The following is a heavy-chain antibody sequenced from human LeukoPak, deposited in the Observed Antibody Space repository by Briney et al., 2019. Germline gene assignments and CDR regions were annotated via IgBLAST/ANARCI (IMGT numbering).Heavy chain of an antibody. D-gene: IGHD3-3*01. CDR1: GYSFTSYW. CDR2: IYPGDSVT. J-gene: IGHJ5*02. V-gene: IGHV5-51*01. Sequence: GESLKISGKGSGYSFTSYWIGWVRQMPGKGLEWMRIIYPGDSVTRYSPSFQGQVTISADKSISTAYLHWSSLKASDTAMYYCARLGQASSDFWSGIDPWGQGTLVTVSS. CDR3: ARLGQASSDFWSGIDP.